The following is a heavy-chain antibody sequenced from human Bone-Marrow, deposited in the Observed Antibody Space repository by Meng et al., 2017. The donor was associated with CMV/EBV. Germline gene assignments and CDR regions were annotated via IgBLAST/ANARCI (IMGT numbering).Heavy chain of an antibody. D-gene: IGHD2-15*01. CDR1: GFTVSSNY. CDR3: ARYCIAGSCRPRYGMDV. CDR2: IYSGGST. J-gene: IGHJ6*01. Sequence: GGSLRLSCAASGFTVSSNYMSWVRQAPGKGLEWVSVIYSGGSTYYADSVKGRFTISRDNSKNTLYLQMDSLRAEDTAVYYCARYCIAGSCRPRYGMDVWGQGTTVTGSS. V-gene: IGHV3-53*01.